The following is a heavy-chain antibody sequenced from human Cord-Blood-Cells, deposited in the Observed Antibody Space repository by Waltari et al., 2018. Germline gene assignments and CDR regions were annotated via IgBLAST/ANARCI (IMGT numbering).Heavy chain of an antibody. CDR2: MNHSGGT. V-gene: IGHV4-34*01. CDR1: GGSFSGYY. Sequence: QVQLQQWGAGLLKPSETLSLTCAVYGGSFSGYYWSWVRQPPGKGPEWIGEMNHSGGTNDTPSPKRRVTIAVHTSKTQFSLRLSSVTAADTAVYYCARGLRQLVPTYWGQGTLVTVAS. D-gene: IGHD6-6*01. CDR3: ARGLRQLVPTY. J-gene: IGHJ4*02.